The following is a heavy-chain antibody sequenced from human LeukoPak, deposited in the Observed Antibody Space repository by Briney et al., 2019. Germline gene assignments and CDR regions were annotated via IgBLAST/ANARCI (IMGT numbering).Heavy chain of an antibody. D-gene: IGHD2-8*01. J-gene: IGHJ3*02. CDR2: INHSGST. CDR1: GGSLSGYY. Sequence: SETLSLTCAVYGGSLSGYYWSWIRQPPGKGLEWIGEINHSGSTNYNPSLKSRVTISVDTSKNQFSLKLSSVTAADTAVYYCASGGRDIVLMVYATKRGAFDIWGQGTMVTVSS. V-gene: IGHV4-34*01. CDR3: ASGGRDIVLMVYATKRGAFDI.